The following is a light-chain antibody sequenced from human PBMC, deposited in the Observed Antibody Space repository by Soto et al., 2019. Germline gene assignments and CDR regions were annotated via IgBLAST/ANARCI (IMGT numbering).Light chain of an antibody. Sequence: EIVMMQCPDTLPVSPGASVTLYFRASQSVSQSVTTNLAWYQQKPDQAPRLLIYGASIRANGIPDRFSGSGSGTDFSLTIRRLEPEDFAVYYCQHYGSPPTFGGGTQLDI. CDR1: QSVSQSVTTN. CDR2: GAS. V-gene: IGKV3-20*01. CDR3: QHYGSPPT. J-gene: IGKJ4*01.